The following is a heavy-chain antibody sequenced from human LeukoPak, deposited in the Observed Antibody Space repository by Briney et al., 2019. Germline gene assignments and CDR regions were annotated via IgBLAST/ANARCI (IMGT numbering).Heavy chain of an antibody. Sequence: SETLSLTCTVSGGSISSSSYYWSWIRQPPGKGLEWIGYIYYSGSTNYKPSLKSRVTISVDTSKNQFSLKLNSVTAADTAVYYCARGGYYGSGSDFRFDPWGQGTLVTVSS. CDR2: IYYSGST. V-gene: IGHV4-61*01. J-gene: IGHJ5*02. D-gene: IGHD3-10*01. CDR1: GGSISSSSYY. CDR3: ARGGYYGSGSDFRFDP.